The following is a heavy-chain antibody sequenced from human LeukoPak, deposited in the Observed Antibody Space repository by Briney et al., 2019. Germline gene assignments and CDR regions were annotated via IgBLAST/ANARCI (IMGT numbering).Heavy chain of an antibody. Sequence: GGSLRLSCEASGFTFSSYAMHWVRQAPGKGLEWVAVISYDGSNKYYADPVKGRFTISRDNSKNTLYLQMNSLRAEDTAVYYCARDLVATVNGYYYYGMDVWGQGTTVTVSS. D-gene: IGHD4-17*01. CDR3: ARDLVATVNGYYYYGMDV. CDR1: GFTFSSYA. J-gene: IGHJ6*02. V-gene: IGHV3-30-3*01. CDR2: ISYDGSNK.